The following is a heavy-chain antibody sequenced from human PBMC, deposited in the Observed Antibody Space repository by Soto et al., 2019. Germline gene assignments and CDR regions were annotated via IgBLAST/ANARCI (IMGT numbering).Heavy chain of an antibody. CDR2: IIPILGIA. CDR1: GGTFSSYT. CDR3: ARGGSSWYGYYYYYGMDV. Sequence: QVQLVQSGAEVKKPGSSVKVSCKASGGTFSSYTISWVRQAPGQGLEWMGRIIPILGIANYAQKFQGRVTITADKSTSTAYMELSSLRSEDTAVYYCARGGSSWYGYYYYYGMDVWGQGTTVTVSS. V-gene: IGHV1-69*02. J-gene: IGHJ6*02. D-gene: IGHD6-13*01.